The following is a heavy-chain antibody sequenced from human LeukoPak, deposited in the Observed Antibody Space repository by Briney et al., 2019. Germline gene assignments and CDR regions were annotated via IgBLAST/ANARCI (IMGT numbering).Heavy chain of an antibody. Sequence: SETLSLTCTVSGGSISSYYWSWIRQPPGKGLEWIGYIYYSGSTNYNPSLKSRVTISVDTSKNQFSLKLSSVTAADTAVYYCARDQIVGAPNYFDYWGQGTLVTVSS. D-gene: IGHD1-26*01. CDR2: IYYSGST. CDR1: GGSISSYY. V-gene: IGHV4-59*01. CDR3: ARDQIVGAPNYFDY. J-gene: IGHJ4*02.